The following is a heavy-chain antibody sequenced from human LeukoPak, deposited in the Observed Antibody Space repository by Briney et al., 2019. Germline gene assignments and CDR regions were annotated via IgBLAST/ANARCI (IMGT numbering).Heavy chain of an antibody. CDR1: GYVFTSFY. Sequence: ASVKVSCKPSGYVFTSFYIHWVRQAPGQGLEWMGIINPSGGIPSYAPNFQGRVTMSRDTSTNTVYMELSSLTSEDTAVYYCARRGSCFGSSCSLDYWGQGTLVTVSS. V-gene: IGHV1-46*01. D-gene: IGHD6-13*01. CDR2: INPSGGIP. CDR3: ARRGSCFGSSCSLDY. J-gene: IGHJ4*02.